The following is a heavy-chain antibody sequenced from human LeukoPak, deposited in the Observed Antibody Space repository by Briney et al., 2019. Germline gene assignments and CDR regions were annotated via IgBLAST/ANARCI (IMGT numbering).Heavy chain of an antibody. V-gene: IGHV3-49*03. D-gene: IGHD4-17*01. CDR2: IRSKAYGGTT. Sequence: GGSLRLSCTASGFTFGDYAMSWFRQAPGKGLEWVGFIRSKAYGGTTEYAASVKGRFTIPRDDSKSIAYLQMNSLKTEDTAVYYCTRVEPVTGDYFDYWGQGTLVTVSS. CDR3: TRVEPVTGDYFDY. CDR1: GFTFGDYA. J-gene: IGHJ4*02.